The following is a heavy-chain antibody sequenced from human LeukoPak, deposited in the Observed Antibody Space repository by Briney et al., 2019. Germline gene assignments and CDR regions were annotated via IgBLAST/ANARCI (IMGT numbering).Heavy chain of an antibody. CDR1: GFTFSNAW. CDR3: TTHFHFPLRFLEWLFYPFDY. Sequence: GGSLRLSCAASGFTFSNAWMSWVRQAPGKGLEWVGRIKSKTDGGTTDYAAPVKGRFTISRDDSKNTLYLQMNSLKTEDTAVYYCTTHFHFPLRFLEWLFYPFDYWGQGTLVTVSS. V-gene: IGHV3-15*01. CDR2: IKSKTDGGTT. J-gene: IGHJ4*02. D-gene: IGHD3-3*01.